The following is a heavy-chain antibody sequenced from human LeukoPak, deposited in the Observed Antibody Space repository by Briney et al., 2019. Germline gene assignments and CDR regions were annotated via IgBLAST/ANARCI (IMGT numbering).Heavy chain of an antibody. J-gene: IGHJ4*02. V-gene: IGHV4-59*01. CDR1: GGSIRSYY. CDR2: IYYSGST. CDR3: ARDPGYCSGGSCYFDY. D-gene: IGHD2-15*01. Sequence: SETLSLTCTVSGGSIRSYYWSWIRQPPGKGLEWIGYIYYSGSTNYNPSLKSRVTISVDTSKNQFSLKLSSVTAADTAVYYCARDPGYCSGGSCYFDYWGQGTLVTVSS.